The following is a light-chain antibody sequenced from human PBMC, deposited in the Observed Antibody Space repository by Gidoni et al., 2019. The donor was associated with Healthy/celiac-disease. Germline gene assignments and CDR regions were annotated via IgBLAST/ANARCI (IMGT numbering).Light chain of an antibody. J-gene: IGKJ5*01. CDR2: AAS. CDR3: QQSYSTPAFA. CDR1: QSIRSY. V-gene: IGKV1-39*01. Sequence: DIQMTKSTSSLSASVGDRVTITCRASQSIRSYLNWYQQKPGKAPKLLIYAASSLQSGVPSRFCGSGSGTSFTLSISSLQPADFAPYSCQQSYSTPAFAFGPXTRLEIK.